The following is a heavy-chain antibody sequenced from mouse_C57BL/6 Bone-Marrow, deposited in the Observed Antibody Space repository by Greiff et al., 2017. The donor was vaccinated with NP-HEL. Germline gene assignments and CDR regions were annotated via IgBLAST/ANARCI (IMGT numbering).Heavy chain of an antibody. CDR1: GYSITSGYY. Sequence: EVKVEESGPGLVKPSQSLSLTCSVTGYSITSGYYWNWIRQFPGNKLEWMGYISYDGSNNYNPSLKNRIFITRDTSKNQFFLKLNAVTTEDTATYDCARDGNYLYYAMDDWGQGTSVTVSS. J-gene: IGHJ4*01. CDR3: ARDGNYLYYAMDD. D-gene: IGHD2-1*01. CDR2: ISYDGSN. V-gene: IGHV3-6*01.